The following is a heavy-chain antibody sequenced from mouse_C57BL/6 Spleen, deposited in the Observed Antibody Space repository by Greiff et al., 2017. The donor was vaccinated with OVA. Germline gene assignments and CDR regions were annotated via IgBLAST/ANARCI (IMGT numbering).Heavy chain of an antibody. D-gene: IGHD1-1*01. CDR1: GYTFTNYW. CDR2: IYPGGGYT. V-gene: IGHV1-63*01. CDR3: ARGYYYGSSYYAMDY. J-gene: IGHJ4*01. Sequence: GTSVKMSCKASGYTFTNYWIGWAKQRPGHGLEWIGDIYPGGGYTNYNEKFKGKATLTADKSSSTAYMQFSSLTSEDSAIYYCARGYYYGSSYYAMDYWGQGTSVTVSS.